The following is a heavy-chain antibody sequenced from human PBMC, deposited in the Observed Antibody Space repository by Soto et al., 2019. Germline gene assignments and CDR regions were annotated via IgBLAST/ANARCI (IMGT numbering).Heavy chain of an antibody. J-gene: IGHJ6*02. V-gene: IGHV3-30*18. CDR2: ISYDGSNK. CDR1: GFTFSSYG. D-gene: IGHD1-7*01. Sequence: GGSLRLSCAASGFTFSSYGMHWVRQAPGKGLEWVAVISYDGSNKYYADSVKGRFTISRDNSKNTLYLQMNSLRAEDTAVYYCAKESITGTTRYCYYGMDVWGQGTTLPVSS. CDR3: AKESITGTTRYCYYGMDV.